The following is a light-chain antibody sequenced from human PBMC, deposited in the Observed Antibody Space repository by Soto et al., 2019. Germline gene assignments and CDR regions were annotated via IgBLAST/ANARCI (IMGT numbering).Light chain of an antibody. CDR3: QQYGSSPRT. J-gene: IGKJ1*01. V-gene: IGKV3-20*01. CDR1: QSVSSSY. Sequence: EIVLTQSPGTLSLSPGERATLSCRASQSVSSSYLAWYQQKPGQAPRLLIYGASSRATVIPDRFSGSGSGTDFTLTISRLEPEDFAMYYCQQYGSSPRTFGQGTKVEIK. CDR2: GAS.